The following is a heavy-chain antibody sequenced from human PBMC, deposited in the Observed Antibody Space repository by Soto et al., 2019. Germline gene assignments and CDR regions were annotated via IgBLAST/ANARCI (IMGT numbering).Heavy chain of an antibody. CDR3: ARDSGYSYGPVDY. Sequence: GASVKASCKASGYTFSSYDISWVRQATGQGREWMGWLNPNSGDTGYAQKFQGRVTLTRNTSINTAYIELNSLRDEDTAVYYCARDSGYSYGPVDYWGQGTLVTVSS. CDR1: GYTFSSYD. J-gene: IGHJ4*02. V-gene: IGHV1-8*01. CDR2: LNPNSGDT. D-gene: IGHD5-18*01.